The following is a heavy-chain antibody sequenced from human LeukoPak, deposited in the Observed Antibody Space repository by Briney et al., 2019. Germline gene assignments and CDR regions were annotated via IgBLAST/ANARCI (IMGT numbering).Heavy chain of an antibody. CDR2: ISGSGGST. CDR3: AKARGVAARSIGFDY. Sequence: GGSLRLSCAASGFTFSDYYMSWIRQAPGKGLEWVSAISGSGGSTYYADSVKGRFTISRDNSKNTLYLQMNSLRAEDTAVYYCAKARGVAARSIGFDYWGQGTLVTVSS. D-gene: IGHD6-6*01. V-gene: IGHV3-23*01. CDR1: GFTFSDYY. J-gene: IGHJ4*02.